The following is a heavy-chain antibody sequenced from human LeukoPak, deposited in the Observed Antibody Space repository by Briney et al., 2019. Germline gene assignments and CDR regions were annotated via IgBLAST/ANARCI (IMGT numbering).Heavy chain of an antibody. D-gene: IGHD1-26*01. CDR1: GGSISSGGYS. V-gene: IGHV4-30-2*01. Sequence: SETLSLTCAVSGGSISSGGYSWSWIRQPPGKGLEWIGYIYHSGSTYYNPSLKSRVTISVDRSKNQFSLKLSSVTAADTAVYFCATNGRRHFTHYFGMDVWGQGTAVTVSS. J-gene: IGHJ6*02. CDR2: IYHSGST. CDR3: ATNGRRHFTHYFGMDV.